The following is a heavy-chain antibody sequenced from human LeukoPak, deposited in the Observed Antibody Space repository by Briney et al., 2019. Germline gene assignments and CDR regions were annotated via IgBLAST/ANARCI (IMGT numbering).Heavy chain of an antibody. CDR1: GGSITTYY. J-gene: IGHJ4*02. CDR2: IFYSGST. CDR3: ARSIAAAGSWFLDY. Sequence: PSETLSLTCTVSGGSITTYYWSWIRQPPGKGLEWIGFIFYSGSTNYNPSLKSRVTISLNTSKTQFSLKLSSVTAADTAVYYCARSIAAAGSWFLDYWGQGTLVTVSS. D-gene: IGHD6-13*01. V-gene: IGHV4-59*01.